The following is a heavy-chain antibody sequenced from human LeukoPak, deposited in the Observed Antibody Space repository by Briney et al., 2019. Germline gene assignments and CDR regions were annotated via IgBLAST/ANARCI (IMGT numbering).Heavy chain of an antibody. CDR1: GYTFTSYG. V-gene: IGHV1-18*01. CDR3: ARDSWYYDSSGYPTA. CDR2: ISAYNGNT. D-gene: IGHD3-22*01. J-gene: IGHJ6*02. Sequence: ASVKVSCKASGYTFTSYGISWVRQAPGQGLEWMGWISAYNGNTNYAQKLQGRVTMTTDTSTSTAYMELRSLRSDDTAVYYCARDSWYYDSSGYPTAWGQGTTVTVSS.